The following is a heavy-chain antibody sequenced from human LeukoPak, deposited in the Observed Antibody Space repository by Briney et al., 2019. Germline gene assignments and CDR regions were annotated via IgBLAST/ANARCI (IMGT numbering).Heavy chain of an antibody. CDR3: ARGEYSGYDSGFDY. J-gene: IGHJ4*02. CDR1: GGSISSSSSY. V-gene: IGHV4-39*07. Sequence: PSETLSLTCAVSGGSISSSSSYWSWIRQPPGKGLEWIGEINHSGSTNYNPSLKSRVTISVDTSKNQFSLKLSSVTAADTAVYYCARGEYSGYDSGFDYWGQGTLVTVSS. D-gene: IGHD5-12*01. CDR2: INHSGST.